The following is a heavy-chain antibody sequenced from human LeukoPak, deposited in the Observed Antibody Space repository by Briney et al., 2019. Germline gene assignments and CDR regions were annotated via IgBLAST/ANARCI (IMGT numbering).Heavy chain of an antibody. V-gene: IGHV1-2*02. D-gene: IGHD2-8*02. CDR3: ARHYCTGNSCYFDY. Sequence: ASVKVSCKASGYTFTGYYLHWVRQAPGQELEWMGWINPNNGGTHFAQTFQGRVTVNRDTSISTVYMELSSLRSEDTAVYYCARHYCTGNSCYFDYWGQGTLVSVSS. CDR2: INPNNGGT. CDR1: GYTFTGYY. J-gene: IGHJ4*02.